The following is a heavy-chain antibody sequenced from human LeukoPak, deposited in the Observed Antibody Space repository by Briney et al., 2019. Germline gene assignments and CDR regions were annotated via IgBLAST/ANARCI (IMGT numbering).Heavy chain of an antibody. Sequence: PSETLSLTCTVSGGSISSSSYYWGWIRQPPGTGLEWIGSIYYSGSTYYNPSLKSRVTISVDTSKNQFSLKLSSVTAADTAVYYRARHEPDYRTPINWFDPWGQGTLVTVSS. CDR2: IYYSGST. CDR1: GGSISSSSYY. V-gene: IGHV4-39*01. D-gene: IGHD4-11*01. CDR3: ARHEPDYRTPINWFDP. J-gene: IGHJ5*02.